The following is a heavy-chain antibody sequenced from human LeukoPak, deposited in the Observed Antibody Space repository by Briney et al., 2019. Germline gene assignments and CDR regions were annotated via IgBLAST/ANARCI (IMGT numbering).Heavy chain of an antibody. V-gene: IGHV3-21*01. CDR2: ISRTSNYI. CDR3: VTKASVSGVNRY. D-gene: IGHD3-10*01. Sequence: KAGGSLRLSCAASGLPFESYSMTWVRQAPGKGLEWVSTISRTSNYIYTADSLKGRFTTSRDNAEKSLFLQMTNVKDNDTAVYYCVTKASVSGVNRYWGQGTLVTVSS. CDR1: GLPFESYS. J-gene: IGHJ4*02.